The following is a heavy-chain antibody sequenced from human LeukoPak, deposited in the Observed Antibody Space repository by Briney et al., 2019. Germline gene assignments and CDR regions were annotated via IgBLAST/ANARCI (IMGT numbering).Heavy chain of an antibody. V-gene: IGHV3-74*01. CDR2: INSDGSST. D-gene: IGHD3-22*01. CDR3: ARDYYYDSRQFDY. CDR1: GFTFSSYW. J-gene: IGHJ4*02. Sequence: PGGSLRLSCAASGFTFSSYWMHWVRQAPGKGLVWVSRINSDGSSTSYADSVKGRFTISRDNAKNTLYLQMNSLRAEDTAVYYCARDYYYDSRQFDYWGQGTLVTVSP.